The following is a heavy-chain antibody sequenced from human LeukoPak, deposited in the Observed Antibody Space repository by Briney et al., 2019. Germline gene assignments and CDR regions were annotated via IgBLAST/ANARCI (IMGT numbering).Heavy chain of an antibody. CDR1: GFTFSSYA. J-gene: IGHJ4*02. Sequence: GGSLRLSCAASGFTFSSYATRWGRQAPGKGLEWVSGVSATGDSTYYADSVKGHFTISRDSSMNTLYQQMNSLRAEDTAIYYCAKDRGFTSGWRGLDYWGQGTLVTVSS. V-gene: IGHV3-23*01. CDR3: AKDRGFTSGWRGLDY. CDR2: VSATGDST. D-gene: IGHD6-19*01.